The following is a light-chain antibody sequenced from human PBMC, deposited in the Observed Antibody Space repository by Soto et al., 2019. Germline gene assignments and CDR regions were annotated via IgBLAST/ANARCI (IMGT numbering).Light chain of an antibody. Sequence: DIPMTQSPSSLSASVGDTVTITCRASQGISSSLAWYQQKAGKVPDLLIYGASTLQSGVPSHFSGSGSGTDFTLTISSLQPEYVATYYCQEYHSPPFTFGPGTKVEMK. CDR3: QEYHSPPFT. CDR2: GAS. V-gene: IGKV1-27*01. J-gene: IGKJ3*01. CDR1: QGISSS.